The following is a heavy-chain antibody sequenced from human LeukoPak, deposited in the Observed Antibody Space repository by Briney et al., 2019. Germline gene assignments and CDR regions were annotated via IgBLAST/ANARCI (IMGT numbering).Heavy chain of an antibody. CDR3: ARGPSITMVRGGQWYYYMDV. D-gene: IGHD3-10*01. J-gene: IGHJ6*03. V-gene: IGHV1-46*01. CDR2: INPSGGST. CDR1: GYTFTSYY. Sequence: ASVKVSCKASGYTFTSYYIHWVRQAPGQGLEWMGLINPSGGSTNYAQKFQGRVTMTRDTSTSTVYMELSRLRSEDTAVYYCARGPSITMVRGGQWYYYMDVWGKGTTVTISS.